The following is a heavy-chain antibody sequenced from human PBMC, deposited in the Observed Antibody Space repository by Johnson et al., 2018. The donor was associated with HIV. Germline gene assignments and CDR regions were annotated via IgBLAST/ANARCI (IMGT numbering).Heavy chain of an antibody. CDR2: ISYDGSNK. J-gene: IGHJ3*02. CDR1: GFTFSSYG. D-gene: IGHD4-23*01. CDR3: ARDNGGAFDI. Sequence: QVQLVESGGGVVQPGRSLRLSCAASGFTFSSYGMHWVRQAPGKGLEWVAVISYDGSNKYYADSVKGRSTISRDNAKSTLYLQMNSLRAEDTAVYYCARDNGGAFDIWGPGTMVTVSS. V-gene: IGHV3-30*03.